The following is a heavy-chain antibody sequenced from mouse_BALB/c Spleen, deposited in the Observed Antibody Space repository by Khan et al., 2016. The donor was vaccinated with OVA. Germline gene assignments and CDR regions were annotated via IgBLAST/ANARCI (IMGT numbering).Heavy chain of an antibody. CDR2: IYPGNSDT. CDR1: GYTFTSYW. J-gene: IGHJ2*01. V-gene: IGHV1-5*01. D-gene: IGHD2-1*01. Sequence: VQLQQSGTVLARPGASVKMSCKASGYTFTSYWMHWVKQRPGQGLEWIGAIYPGNSDTNYNQKFKGKAKLTAVTSTSTAYTEFNSLTNEDSAVYYCTVNGLGNCESWDYWGQGTTLTVSS. CDR3: TVNGLGNCESWDY.